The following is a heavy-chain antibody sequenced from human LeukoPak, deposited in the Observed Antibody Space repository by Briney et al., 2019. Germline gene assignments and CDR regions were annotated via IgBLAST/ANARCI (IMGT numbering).Heavy chain of an antibody. CDR1: GFTFSSYA. D-gene: IGHD6-19*01. CDR2: ISGSGGST. Sequence: GGSLRLSCAASGFTFSSYAMSWVRQAPGKGLEWVSAISGSGGSTYSADSVKGRFTISRDNPKNTLYLQMNSLRAEDTAVYYCAKRSAESSGYFDYWGQGTLVTVSS. J-gene: IGHJ4*02. CDR3: AKRSAESSGYFDY. V-gene: IGHV3-23*01.